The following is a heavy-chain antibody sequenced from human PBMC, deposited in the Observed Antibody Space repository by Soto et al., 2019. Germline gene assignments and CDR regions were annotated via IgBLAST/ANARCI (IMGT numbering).Heavy chain of an antibody. V-gene: IGHV1-69*01. CDR2: IIPIFGTA. D-gene: IGHD3-22*01. CDR3: ARGSYYYDSSGYSDYYYYGMDV. J-gene: IGHJ6*02. Sequence: QVQLVQSGAEVKKPGSSVKVSCKASGGTFSSYAISWVRQAPGQGLEWMGGIIPIFGTANYAQKFQGRVTITADESTSTAYMELSSLRSEDMAVYYCARGSYYYDSSGYSDYYYYGMDVWGQGTTVTVSS. CDR1: GGTFSSYA.